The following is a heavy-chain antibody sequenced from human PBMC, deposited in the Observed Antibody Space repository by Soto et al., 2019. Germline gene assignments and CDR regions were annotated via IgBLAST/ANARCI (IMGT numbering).Heavy chain of an antibody. J-gene: IGHJ4*02. CDR3: ARDLNYGLFDY. CDR1: GFTFSSYS. D-gene: IGHD4-17*01. V-gene: IGHV3-48*01. CDR2: ISSSSSTI. Sequence: EVQLVESGGGLVQPGGSLRLSCAASGFTFSSYSMHWVRQAPGKGLELVSYISSSSSTIYYADSVQGRFTSSRDNAKNSLYLQMNSLRAADPAVYYCARDLNYGLFDYWGQGTLVTVSS.